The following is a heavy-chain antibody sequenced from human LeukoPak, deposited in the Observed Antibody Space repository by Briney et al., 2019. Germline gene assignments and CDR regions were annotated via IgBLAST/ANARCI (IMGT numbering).Heavy chain of an antibody. D-gene: IGHD6-13*01. CDR2: ITSGSRYI. Sequence: PGGSLRLSCAASGFTFTNYNMNWIRQAPGKGLEWVSSITSGSRYIYYGDSVKGRFTISRDNAKNSLYLQMNSLTAEDTAVYYCARGKSSKQQVARLLDYWGQGTLVTVSS. CDR3: ARGKSSKQQVARLLDY. CDR1: GFTFTNYN. J-gene: IGHJ4*02. V-gene: IGHV3-21*01.